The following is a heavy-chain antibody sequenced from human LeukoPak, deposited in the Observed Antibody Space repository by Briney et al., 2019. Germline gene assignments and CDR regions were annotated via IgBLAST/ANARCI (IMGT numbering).Heavy chain of an antibody. CDR3: ARGRGSWYGVYFDY. V-gene: IGHV3-53*01. Sequence: QPGGSLRLSCAASGFTVSSNYMSWVRQAPGKGLEWVSVIYSGGSTYYADSVKGRFTISRDNAKNSLYLQMNSLRTEDTAVYYCARGRGSWYGVYFDYWGQGTLVTVSS. D-gene: IGHD6-13*01. CDR1: GFTVSSNY. J-gene: IGHJ4*02. CDR2: IYSGGST.